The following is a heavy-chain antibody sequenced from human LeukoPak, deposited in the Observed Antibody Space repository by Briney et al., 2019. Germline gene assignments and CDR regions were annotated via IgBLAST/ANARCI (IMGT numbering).Heavy chain of an antibody. V-gene: IGHV4-4*07. CDR2: IYTSGST. Sequence: SETLSLTCTVSGGSISSYYWSWIRQPAGKGLEWIGRIYTSGSTNYNPSLKSRVTISVDKSKNQFSLKLGSVTAADTAVYYCAAHGTSSSGWTFAEYFQHWGQGTLVTVSS. D-gene: IGHD6-19*01. CDR1: GGSISSYY. J-gene: IGHJ1*01. CDR3: AAHGTSSSGWTFAEYFQH.